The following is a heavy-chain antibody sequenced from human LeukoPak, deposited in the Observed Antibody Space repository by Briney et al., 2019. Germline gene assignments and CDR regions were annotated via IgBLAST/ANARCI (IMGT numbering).Heavy chain of an antibody. CDR3: ARGEVVVVPAAIGDYYYYYYMDV. CDR1: GYTFTSYG. CDR2: ISAYNGNT. V-gene: IGHV1-18*01. J-gene: IGHJ6*03. D-gene: IGHD2-2*01. Sequence: ASVKVSCKASGYTFTSYGISWVRQAPGQGLEWMGWISAYNGNTNYAQKLQGRVTMTTDTSTSTAYMELRSLRSDDTAVYYCARGEVVVVPAAIGDYYYYYYMDVWGKGTTVTVSS.